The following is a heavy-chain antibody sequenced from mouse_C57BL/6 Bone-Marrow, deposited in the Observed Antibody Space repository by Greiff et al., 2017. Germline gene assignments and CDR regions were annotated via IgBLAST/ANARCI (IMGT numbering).Heavy chain of an antibody. J-gene: IGHJ2*01. CDR3: ARVYDGYFFDD. CDR2: IDPSDSET. Sequence: VQLQQPGAELVRPGSSVKLSCKASGYTFTSYWMHWVKQRPIQGLEWIGNIDPSDSETHYNQKFKDKATLTVDKSSSTAYMQLSSLTSEDSAVYYCARVYDGYFFDDWGQGTTLTVSS. V-gene: IGHV1-52*01. CDR1: GYTFTSYW. D-gene: IGHD2-2*01.